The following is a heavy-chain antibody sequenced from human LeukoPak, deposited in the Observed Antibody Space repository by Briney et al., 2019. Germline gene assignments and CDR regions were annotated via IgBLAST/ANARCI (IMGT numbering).Heavy chain of an antibody. J-gene: IGHJ4*02. CDR1: GGSFNGYY. Sequence: PSETLSLTWALYGGSFNGYYWSWIRQPPGKGLEWIGEINHSGSTNYNPSLKSRVTISVDTSKNQFSLKLNSVTAADTAVYYCARDCSSSSCYLDYWGQGTLVTVSS. D-gene: IGHD2-2*01. V-gene: IGHV4-34*01. CDR3: ARDCSSSSCYLDY. CDR2: INHSGST.